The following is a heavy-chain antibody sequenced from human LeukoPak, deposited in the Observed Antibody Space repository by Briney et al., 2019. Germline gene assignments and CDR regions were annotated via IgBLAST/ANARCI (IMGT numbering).Heavy chain of an antibody. CDR3: ARAKRPTEQWLSARYTNWFDP. Sequence: PSETLSLTCAVYGGSFSGYYWSWLRQPPGKGLEWVGEINHSGSTNYNPSLKSRVTISADTSKNQFSLKLSSVTAADTAVYYCARAKRPTEQWLSARYTNWFDPWGQGTLVTVSS. V-gene: IGHV4-34*01. CDR1: GGSFSGYY. CDR2: INHSGST. J-gene: IGHJ5*02. D-gene: IGHD6-19*01.